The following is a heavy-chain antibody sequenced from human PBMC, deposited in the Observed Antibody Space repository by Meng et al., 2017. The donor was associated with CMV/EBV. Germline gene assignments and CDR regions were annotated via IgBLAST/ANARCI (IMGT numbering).Heavy chain of an antibody. V-gene: IGHV4-59*01. J-gene: IGHJ6*02. D-gene: IGHD5-24*01. CDR1: GGSISSYY. Sequence: SETLSLTCTVSGGSISSYYWSWIRQPPGKGLEWIGYIYYSGSTNYNPSLKRLVTISVDTSKNQFSLKLSSVTAADTAVYYCARDKDGDGYNIGNGMDVWGQGTTVTVSS. CDR3: ARDKDGDGYNIGNGMDV. CDR2: IYYSGST.